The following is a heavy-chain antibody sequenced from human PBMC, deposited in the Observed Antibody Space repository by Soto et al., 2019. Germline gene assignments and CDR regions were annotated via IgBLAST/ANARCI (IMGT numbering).Heavy chain of an antibody. CDR3: ARGPRGYVYYHGMDV. CDR1: GGSVNGYY. CDR2: INHTGGT. D-gene: IGHD3-10*01. Sequence: PSETLSLTCAVYGGSVNGYYWNWIRQPPGKGLEWIGEINHTGGTHYNPSLKSRVTMSVDTSKNQFSLRLSSVTAADTAVYYCARGPRGYVYYHGMDVWGQGTTVTVSS. V-gene: IGHV4-34*01. J-gene: IGHJ6*02.